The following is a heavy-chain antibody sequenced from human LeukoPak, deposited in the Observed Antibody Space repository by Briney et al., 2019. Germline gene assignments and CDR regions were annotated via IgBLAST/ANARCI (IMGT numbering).Heavy chain of an antibody. V-gene: IGHV3-30*02. CDR3: VRSDCGSTSCSLGYYFDY. J-gene: IGHJ4*02. CDR2: IRNDGSDK. D-gene: IGHD2-2*01. Sequence: GGSLRLSCAASGFSFSSFGMHWVRQAPGKGLEWVAFIRNDGSDKYYADSVKGRFTISRDNAKNSLYLQMNSLRAEDTAVYYCVRSDCGSTSCSLGYYFDYWGQGALVTVSS. CDR1: GFSFSSFG.